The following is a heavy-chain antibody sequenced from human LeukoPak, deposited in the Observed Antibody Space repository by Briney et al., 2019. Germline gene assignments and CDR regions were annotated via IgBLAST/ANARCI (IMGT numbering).Heavy chain of an antibody. D-gene: IGHD6-13*01. CDR2: INHSGST. Sequence: PSETLSLTCAVYGGSSSGYYWGWIRQPPGKGLEWIGEINHSGSTNYNPSLKSRVTISVDTSKNQFSLKLSSVTAADTAVYYCARGLLTGYSSSWYVGSYNWFDPWGQGTLVTVSS. CDR1: GGSSSGYY. CDR3: ARGLLTGYSSSWYVGSYNWFDP. J-gene: IGHJ5*02. V-gene: IGHV4-34*01.